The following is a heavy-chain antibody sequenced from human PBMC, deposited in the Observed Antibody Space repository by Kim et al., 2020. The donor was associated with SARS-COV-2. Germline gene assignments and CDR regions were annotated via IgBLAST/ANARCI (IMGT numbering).Heavy chain of an antibody. CDR3: ARDRIAVAGSDAFDI. D-gene: IGHD6-19*01. V-gene: IGHV1-46*01. J-gene: IGHJ3*02. Sequence: QKFQGRVTMTRDTSTSPVYMELSSLRSEDTAVYYCARDRIAVAGSDAFDIWGQGTMVTVSS.